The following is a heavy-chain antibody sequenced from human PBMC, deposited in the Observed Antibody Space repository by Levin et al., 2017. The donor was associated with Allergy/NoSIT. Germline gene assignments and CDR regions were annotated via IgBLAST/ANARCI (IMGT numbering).Heavy chain of an antibody. CDR1: GFTFSDYG. CDR2: LWNDGSKT. V-gene: IGHV3-33*01. CDR3: VRDADTSGHFSGFDS. J-gene: IGHJ5*01. Sequence: GGSLRLSCVASGFTFSDYGVNWVRQAPGKGLEWVALLWNDGSKTCYPDSVKGRFTISRDNSKNTLYLQMNSLRVEDTAMYYCVRDADTSGHFSGFDSWGQGTLVTVSS. D-gene: IGHD3-22*01.